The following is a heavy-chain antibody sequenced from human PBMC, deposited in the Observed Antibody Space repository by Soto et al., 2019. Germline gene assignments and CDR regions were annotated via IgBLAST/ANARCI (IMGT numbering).Heavy chain of an antibody. D-gene: IGHD4-17*01. Sequence: EVQLLESGGGLVQPGGSLRLSCAASGFTFSSYAVSWVRQAPGKGLEWVSVISGSGDTTVYADSVKGRFGTSRDNAKNTAYMKVNSLRAEDTAVNYCAQDGVDTVTCEYWGQGTRVPVSS. V-gene: IGHV3-23*01. J-gene: IGHJ4*02. CDR1: GFTFSSYA. CDR2: ISGSGDTT. CDR3: AQDGVDTVTCEY.